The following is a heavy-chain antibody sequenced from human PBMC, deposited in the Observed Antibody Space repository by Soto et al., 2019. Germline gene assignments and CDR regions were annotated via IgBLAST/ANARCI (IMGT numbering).Heavy chain of an antibody. D-gene: IGHD3-3*01. J-gene: IGHJ6*02. Sequence: QVQLQESGPGLVKPSETLSLTCTVSGGSISNYYWSWIRQPPGKGLEWIGYIYYSGSTNYNPSLKSRVTISVDTSKNQFSLKLNSVTAAHTAVYYCAREHITIFGVAYYYYGMDVWGQGTTVTVSS. CDR3: AREHITIFGVAYYYYGMDV. CDR1: GGSISNYY. V-gene: IGHV4-59*01. CDR2: IYYSGST.